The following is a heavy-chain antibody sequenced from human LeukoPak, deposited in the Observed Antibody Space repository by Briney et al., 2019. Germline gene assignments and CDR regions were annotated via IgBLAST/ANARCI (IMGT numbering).Heavy chain of an antibody. D-gene: IGHD3-22*01. CDR1: GFTLSSYW. CDR2: IKQDGSEK. Sequence: PGGSLRLSCAASGFTLSSYWMSWVRQAPGTGLEWVANIKQDGSEKYYVDSVKGRFTISRDNAKNSLYLQMNSLRAEDTAVYYCASARGDSSGYYGGSFDYWGQGTLVTVSS. J-gene: IGHJ4*02. V-gene: IGHV3-7*01. CDR3: ASARGDSSGYYGGSFDY.